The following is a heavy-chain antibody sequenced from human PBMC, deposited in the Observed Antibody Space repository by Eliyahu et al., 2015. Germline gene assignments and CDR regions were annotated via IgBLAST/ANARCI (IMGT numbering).Heavy chain of an antibody. Sequence: EVQLVESGGGLEQPGRSLRLSCVASGFSLEDYAMHWVRQRPGKGPEWVAHISWDSTFIDYADAVKGRFTISRDNAQNPLVPQNKHLRVEDTALYYCAKDIVAMAGPRGYFFDHWGQGTRSPSPQ. CDR2: ISWDSTFI. V-gene: IGHV3-9*01. D-gene: IGHD6-19*01. CDR1: GFSLEDYA. CDR3: AKDIVAMAGPRGYFFDH. J-gene: IGHJ4*02.